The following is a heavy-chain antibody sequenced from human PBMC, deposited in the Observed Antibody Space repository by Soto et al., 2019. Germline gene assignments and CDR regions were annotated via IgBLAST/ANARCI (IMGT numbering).Heavy chain of an antibody. Sequence: EVPLVESGGGLVQPGGSLRLSWAASGFTFSNDDMHWVRQVTGKGLEWVSTIGTAGATYYPCSLKGRFTIPREKATNAFYGQMNSLRDENEVVYYCAGGRAIYLYYFDYRGQGAPVTVAS. CDR3: AGGRAIYLYYFDY. J-gene: IGHJ4*02. CDR1: GFTFSNDD. CDR2: IGTAGAT. D-gene: IGHD2-2*02. V-gene: IGHV3-13*01.